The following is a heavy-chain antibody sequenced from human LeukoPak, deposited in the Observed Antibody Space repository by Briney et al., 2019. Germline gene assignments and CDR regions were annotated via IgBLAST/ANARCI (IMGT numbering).Heavy chain of an antibody. Sequence: PGGSLRLSCAASGFTFSSYWMHWVRQVPGKGLVWVLHIDSDGSGTTYADSVKGRFTISRDNARNTLYLQMNSLRDEDTAVYYCARDSPRTGPWGQGTLVTVSS. CDR1: GFTFSSYW. V-gene: IGHV3-74*01. D-gene: IGHD1-1*01. J-gene: IGHJ5*02. CDR3: ARDSPRTGP. CDR2: IDSDGSGT.